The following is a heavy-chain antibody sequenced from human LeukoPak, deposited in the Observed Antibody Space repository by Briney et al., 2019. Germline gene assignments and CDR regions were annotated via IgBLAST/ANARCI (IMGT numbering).Heavy chain of an antibody. CDR3: ARGRGIVPAARYFDY. CDR1: GGSFSGYY. V-gene: IGHV4-34*01. J-gene: IGHJ4*02. Sequence: TSETLSLTCAVYGGSFSGYYWSWIRQPPGKGLEWIGEINHSGSTNYNQSLKSRVTISVDTSKDQFSLKLSSATAADTAVYYCARGRGIVPAARYFDYWGQGTLVTVSS. D-gene: IGHD2-2*01. CDR2: INHSGST.